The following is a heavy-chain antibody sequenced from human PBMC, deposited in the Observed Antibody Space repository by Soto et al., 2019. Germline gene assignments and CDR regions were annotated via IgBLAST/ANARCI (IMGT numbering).Heavy chain of an antibody. CDR3: ARDRRITGTTHWFDP. CDR2: ISAYNGNT. Sequence: SVKVSCKASGYTFTSYGISWVRQAPVQGLEWMGWISAYNGNTNYSQKLQGRVTMTTDTSTSTAYMELRSLRSDDTAVYYCARDRRITGTTHWFDPWGQGTLVTVSS. V-gene: IGHV1-18*04. CDR1: GYTFTSYG. D-gene: IGHD1-7*01. J-gene: IGHJ5*02.